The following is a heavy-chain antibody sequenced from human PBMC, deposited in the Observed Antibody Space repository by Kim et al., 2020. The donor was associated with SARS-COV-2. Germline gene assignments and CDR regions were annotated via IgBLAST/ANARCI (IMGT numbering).Heavy chain of an antibody. CDR1: GFTFSSYD. D-gene: IGHD3-10*01. Sequence: GGSLRLSCAASGFTFSSYDMHWVRQATGKGLEWVSAIGTAGDTYYPGSVKGRFTISRENAKNSLYLQMNSLRAGDTAVYYCARAQYYYGSGSLGDAFDIWGQGTMVTVSS. CDR3: ARAQYYYGSGSLGDAFDI. CDR2: IGTAGDT. V-gene: IGHV3-13*01. J-gene: IGHJ3*02.